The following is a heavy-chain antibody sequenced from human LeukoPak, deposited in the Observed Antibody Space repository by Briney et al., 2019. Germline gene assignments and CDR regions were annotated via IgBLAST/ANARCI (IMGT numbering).Heavy chain of an antibody. CDR2: ISWNSGSI. D-gene: IGHD3-10*01. V-gene: IGHV3-9*01. CDR1: GFTFDDYA. Sequence: PGGSLRLSCAASGFTFDDYAMHCVRQAPGKGLEWVSGISWNSGSIGYADSVKGRFTISRDNAKNSLYLQMNSLRAEDTALYYCAKDYYGSGSYYNVPYYYYGMDVWGQGTTVTVSS. J-gene: IGHJ6*02. CDR3: AKDYYGSGSYYNVPYYYYGMDV.